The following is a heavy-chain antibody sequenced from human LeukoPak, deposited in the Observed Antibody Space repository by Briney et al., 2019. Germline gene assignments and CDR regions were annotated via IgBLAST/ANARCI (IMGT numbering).Heavy chain of an antibody. D-gene: IGHD1-26*01. J-gene: IGHJ4*02. Sequence: GGPLRLSCAASGFTFSSYSMNWVRQAPGKALEWVSYISSSSDIIGYADSVRGRFTISRDNAENSLFLQMNSLRAEDTAVYYCASPTAGATSLTDYWGQGTLVTVSS. CDR3: ASPTAGATSLTDY. CDR2: ISSSSDII. CDR1: GFTFSSYS. V-gene: IGHV3-48*04.